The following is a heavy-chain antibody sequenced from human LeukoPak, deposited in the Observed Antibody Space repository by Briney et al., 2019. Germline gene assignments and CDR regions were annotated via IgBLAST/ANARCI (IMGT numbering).Heavy chain of an antibody. CDR2: INHSGST. D-gene: IGHD5-18*01. CDR3: ARGGYSYGSSVWFDP. J-gene: IGHJ5*02. V-gene: IGHV4-34*01. Sequence: PSETLSLTCAVYGGSFSGYYWSWIRQPPGKGLEWIGEINHSGSTNYNPSLKSRVTISVDTSKNQFSLKLSSVTAADTAVYYCARGGYSYGSSVWFDPWGQGTLVTVSS. CDR1: GGSFSGYY.